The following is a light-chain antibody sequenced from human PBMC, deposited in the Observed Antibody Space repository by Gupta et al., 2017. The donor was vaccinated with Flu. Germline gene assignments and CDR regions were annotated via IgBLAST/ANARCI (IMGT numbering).Light chain of an antibody. Sequence: TLPLSPGDRATLSCRASQSISDNYVAWYQQKPGQAPRLLIYGASYRATGIPDRFSGSGSGADFTLTISRLEPEDFAVYYCQQFGSSPPFSFGPGTKVEVK. V-gene: IGKV3-20*01. CDR3: QQFGSSPPFS. CDR1: QSISDNY. CDR2: GAS. J-gene: IGKJ3*01.